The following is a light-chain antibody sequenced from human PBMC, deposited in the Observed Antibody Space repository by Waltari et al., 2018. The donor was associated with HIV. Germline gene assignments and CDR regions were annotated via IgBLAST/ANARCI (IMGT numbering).Light chain of an antibody. J-gene: IGLJ3*02. CDR1: SSDVGGFDF. V-gene: IGLV2-8*01. CDR3: SSYADTNNVL. Sequence: QSALTPPPSASGSPGQSVTLSCPGTSSDVGGFDFVSSYQQHPANAPKLLIYAVNRRPSGVPDRFYGSKSGNTASLTVSGLQTEDEADYYCSSYADTNNVLFGGGTKLTVL. CDR2: AVN.